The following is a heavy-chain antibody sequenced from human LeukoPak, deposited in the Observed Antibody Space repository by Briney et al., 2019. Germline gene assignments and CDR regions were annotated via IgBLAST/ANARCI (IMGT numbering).Heavy chain of an antibody. D-gene: IGHD3-10*01. Sequence: SETLSLTCAVYGASFSDYWWNWIRQPPGKGLEWIGEINHRGGTNYNPSLKSRVTISVDTSKNQFSLKVSSVTAADTAVYYCAREPYYYYGMDVWGQGTTVTVFS. CDR2: INHRGGT. CDR3: AREPYYYYGMDV. V-gene: IGHV4-34*01. CDR1: GASFSDYW. J-gene: IGHJ6*02.